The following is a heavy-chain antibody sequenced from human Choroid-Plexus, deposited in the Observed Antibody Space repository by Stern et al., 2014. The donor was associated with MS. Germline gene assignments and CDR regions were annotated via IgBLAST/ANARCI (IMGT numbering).Heavy chain of an antibody. D-gene: IGHD2/OR15-2a*01. Sequence: VQLVESGGGVVQPGRPLRLSCVASGFTFGSCAMHWVRQAPGKGLEWAAGVSYDGSNKDYADSVKGRFTISRDNSQNTLYMQMSSLRPEDTAVYYCAKDRQYLTYFFDHWGQGSLVTVSS. CDR3: AKDRQYLTYFFDH. CDR1: GFTFGSCA. J-gene: IGHJ5*02. CDR2: VSYDGSNK. V-gene: IGHV3-30*18.